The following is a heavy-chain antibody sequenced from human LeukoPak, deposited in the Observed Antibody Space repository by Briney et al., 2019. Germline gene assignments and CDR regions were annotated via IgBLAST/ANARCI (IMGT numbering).Heavy chain of an antibody. CDR3: ARAGDQTRGYYDFWSGYYTGTWFDP. CDR2: INHSGST. Sequence: PSETLSLTCAVYGGSFSGYYWSWIRQPPGKGLEWIGEINHSGSTNYNPSLKSRVTISVDTSKNQFSLKLSSVTAADTAVYYCARAGDQTRGYYDFWSGYYTGTWFDPWGQGTLVTVSS. D-gene: IGHD3-3*01. J-gene: IGHJ5*02. V-gene: IGHV4-34*01. CDR1: GGSFSGYY.